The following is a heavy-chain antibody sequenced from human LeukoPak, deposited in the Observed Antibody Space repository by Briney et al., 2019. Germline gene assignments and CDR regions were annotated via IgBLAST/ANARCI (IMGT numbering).Heavy chain of an antibody. V-gene: IGHV3-30*02. CDR3: ARDLYYYDSSGLDY. CDR1: RFTFSSYG. D-gene: IGHD3-22*01. CDR2: IRYDGSNS. J-gene: IGHJ4*02. Sequence: GGSLRLSCVGSRFTFSSYGMHWVRQAPGEGLEWVAFIRYDGSNSYYIDSVKGRFTISRDNSKNTLYLQMNSLRAEDTAVYYCARDLYYYDSSGLDYWGQGTLVTVSS.